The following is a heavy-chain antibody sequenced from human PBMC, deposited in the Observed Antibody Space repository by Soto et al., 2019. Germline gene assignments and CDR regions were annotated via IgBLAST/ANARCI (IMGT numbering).Heavy chain of an antibody. V-gene: IGHV2-5*02. CDR3: ALKTPPRPHFGVVIKSFDY. CDR2: IYWDDDK. D-gene: IGHD3-3*01. J-gene: IGHJ4*02. CDR1: GFSLSTSGVG. Sequence: SGPTLVKPTQTLTLTCTFSGFSLSTSGVGVGWIRQPPGKALEWLALIYWDDDKRYSPSLKSRLTITKDTSKNQVVLTMTNMDPVDTATYYCALKTPPRPHFGVVIKSFDYWGQGTLVTVSS.